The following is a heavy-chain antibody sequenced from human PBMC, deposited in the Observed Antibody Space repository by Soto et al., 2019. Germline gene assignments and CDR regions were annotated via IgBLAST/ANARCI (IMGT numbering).Heavy chain of an antibody. D-gene: IGHD2-21*02. J-gene: IGHJ3*02. CDR2: ISYDGSNK. CDR3: AKDAGIVAVTANAFDI. CDR1: GFIFSSYG. Sequence: GGSLRLACTVSGFIFSSYGMHWVRHAPGKGLGWVAVISYDGSNKYYGDSGTGRFTICRDNSKNTLYLQMNSLRAEDTAVYYCAKDAGIVAVTANAFDIWGQGTMVTVSS. V-gene: IGHV3-30*18.